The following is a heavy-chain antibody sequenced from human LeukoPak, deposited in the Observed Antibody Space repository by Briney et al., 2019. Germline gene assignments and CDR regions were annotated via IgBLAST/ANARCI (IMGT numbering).Heavy chain of an antibody. CDR3: AAPGYWHGSYGNNWFDP. D-gene: IGHD3-9*01. CDR1: GFTFTSSA. CDR2: IVVGSGNT. V-gene: IGHV1-58*01. Sequence: GATVKVSCKASGFTFTSSAVRWVRQARGQRLEWIGWIVVGSGNTNYAKKFQERVTITRDMSTSTAYMELSSLRSEDTAVYYCAAPGYWHGSYGNNWFDPWGQGTLVTVSS. J-gene: IGHJ5*02.